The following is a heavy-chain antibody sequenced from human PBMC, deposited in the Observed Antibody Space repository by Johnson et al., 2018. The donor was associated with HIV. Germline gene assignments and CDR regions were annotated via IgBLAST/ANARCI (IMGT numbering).Heavy chain of an antibody. CDR1: GFTFSTYG. V-gene: IGHV3-30*03. J-gene: IGHJ3*02. D-gene: IGHD6-13*01. CDR2: ISYDGSNK. Sequence: QVQLVESGGGVVQPGRSLRLSCAASGFTFSTYGMHWVRQAPGKGLEWVAVISYDGSNKYYADSVKGRFTISRDNSKNTLYLQVNSLRAEDTAVYYCARGDSSSWPTFENDSFDIWGQGTMVTVSS. CDR3: ARGDSSSWPTFENDSFDI.